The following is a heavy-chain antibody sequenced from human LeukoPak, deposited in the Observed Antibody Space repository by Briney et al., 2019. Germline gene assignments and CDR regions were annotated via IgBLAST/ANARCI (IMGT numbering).Heavy chain of an antibody. J-gene: IGHJ4*02. CDR1: GFTFSSYA. CDR2: ISYDGSNK. CDR3: ARDSPGNY. V-gene: IGHV3-30-3*01. Sequence: PGGSLRLSCAASGFTFSSYAMHWVRQAPGKGLEWVAVISYDGSNKYYADSVKGRFTISRDNAKNSLYLQMNSLRAEDTAVYYCARDSPGNYWGQGTLVTVSS.